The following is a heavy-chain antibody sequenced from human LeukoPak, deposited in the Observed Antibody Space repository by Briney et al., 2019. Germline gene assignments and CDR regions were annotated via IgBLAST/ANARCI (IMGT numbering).Heavy chain of an antibody. D-gene: IGHD3-3*01. CDR2: ISGSGGGT. CDR1: GFTFSSYA. CDR3: AKDFDFWSGNHAFGI. Sequence: GGSLRLSCAASGFTFSSYAMSWVRQAPGKGLEWVSAISGSGGGTYYADSVKGRFTISRDNSKNTLYLQMNSLRAEDTAVYYCAKDFDFWSGNHAFGIWGQGTMVTVSS. J-gene: IGHJ3*02. V-gene: IGHV3-23*01.